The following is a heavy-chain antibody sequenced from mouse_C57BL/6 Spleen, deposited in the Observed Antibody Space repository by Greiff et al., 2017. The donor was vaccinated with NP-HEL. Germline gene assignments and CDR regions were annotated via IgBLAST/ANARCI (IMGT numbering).Heavy chain of an antibody. CDR1: GFNIKDYY. CDR2: IDPEDGET. V-gene: IGHV14-2*01. CDR3: ASALLLRGYFDY. J-gene: IGHJ2*01. D-gene: IGHD1-1*01. Sequence: EVHLVESGAELVKPGASVKLSCTASGFNIKDYYMHWVKQRTEQGLEWIGRIDPEDGETKYAPKFQGKATITADTSSNTAYLQLSSLTSEDTAVYCGASALLLRGYFDYWGQGTTLTVSS.